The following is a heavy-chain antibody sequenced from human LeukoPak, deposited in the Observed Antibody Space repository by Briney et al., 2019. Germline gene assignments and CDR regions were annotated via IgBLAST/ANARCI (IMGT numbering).Heavy chain of an antibody. V-gene: IGHV4-59*08. CDR3: ARQDYGSGRSWFDP. Sequence: SETLSLTCTVSGGSISSYYWSWIRQPPGKGLEWIGYIYYSGSANYNPSLKSRVTISVDTSKNQFSLKLSSVTAADTAVYYCARQDYGSGRSWFDPWGQGTLVTVSS. CDR2: IYYSGSA. D-gene: IGHD3-10*01. CDR1: GGSISSYY. J-gene: IGHJ5*02.